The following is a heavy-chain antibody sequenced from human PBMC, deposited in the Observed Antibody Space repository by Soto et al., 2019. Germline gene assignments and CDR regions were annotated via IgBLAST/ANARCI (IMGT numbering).Heavy chain of an antibody. Sequence: QVQLVQSGAEVKKPGASVKVSCKASGYTFTSYDINWVRQATGQGLEWMGWMNPNSGNTGYAQKFXGXGXXTRNTSISTAYMELSSLRSEATAVYYCARERSAAGTGWFDPWGQGTLVTVSS. D-gene: IGHD6-13*01. V-gene: IGHV1-8*01. CDR1: GYTFTSYD. J-gene: IGHJ5*02. CDR3: ARERSAAGTGWFDP. CDR2: MNPNSGNT.